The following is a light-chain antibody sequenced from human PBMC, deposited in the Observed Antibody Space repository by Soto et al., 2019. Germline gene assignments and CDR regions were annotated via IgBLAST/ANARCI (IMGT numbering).Light chain of an antibody. J-gene: IGKJ1*01. CDR3: QQLNSYRT. CDR2: TAS. V-gene: IGKV1-9*01. Sequence: DIQLTQSPSFLSASVGDTVTITCRASHGISSYLAWYQQKPGKAPKVLIYTASILQSGVPPRFSGSGSGTEFTLTISSLQPEDFATYYCQQLNSYRTFGQGTKVEIK. CDR1: HGISSY.